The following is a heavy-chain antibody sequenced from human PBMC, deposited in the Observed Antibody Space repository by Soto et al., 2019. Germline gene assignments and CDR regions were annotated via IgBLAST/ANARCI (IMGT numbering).Heavy chain of an antibody. CDR2: IIPIFGTA. CDR1: GGTFSSYA. J-gene: IGHJ6*02. Sequence: ASVKVSCKASGGTFSSYAISWVRQAPGQGLEWMGGIIPIFGTANYAQKFQGRDTITADESTSTAYMELSSLRSEDTAVYYCARDPKWELDYYYGMDVWGQGTTVTVSS. V-gene: IGHV1-69*13. D-gene: IGHD1-26*01. CDR3: ARDPKWELDYYYGMDV.